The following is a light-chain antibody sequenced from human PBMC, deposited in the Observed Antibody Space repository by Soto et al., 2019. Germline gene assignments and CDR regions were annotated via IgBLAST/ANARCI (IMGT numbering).Light chain of an antibody. Sequence: EIVLTQSPGTLSLSPGERATLSCRASQSVSSSYLAWYQQKPGQAPRLLIYGASTRATGIPARFSGSGSETDFTLTISSLQSEDFAVYHCQQYSDWPITFGQGTRLEIK. CDR2: GAS. V-gene: IGKV3-15*01. CDR1: QSVSSSY. CDR3: QQYSDWPIT. J-gene: IGKJ5*01.